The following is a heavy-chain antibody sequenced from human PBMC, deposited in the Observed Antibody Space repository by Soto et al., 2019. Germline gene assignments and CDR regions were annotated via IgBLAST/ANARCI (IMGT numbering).Heavy chain of an antibody. Sequence: EVQLLESGGGLVQPGGSLRLSCAASGFTFSNYAMNWVRQAPWKGLEWVSAISGRGSTYYADSVKGRFTISRDNSKNKLYLQMNSLRAEDTAVYYWAKVHLRSDHFNYGGPGNLATVSS. J-gene: IGHJ4*02. CDR3: AKVHLRSDHFNY. CDR1: GFTFSNYA. V-gene: IGHV3-23*01. D-gene: IGHD5-12*01. CDR2: ISGRGST.